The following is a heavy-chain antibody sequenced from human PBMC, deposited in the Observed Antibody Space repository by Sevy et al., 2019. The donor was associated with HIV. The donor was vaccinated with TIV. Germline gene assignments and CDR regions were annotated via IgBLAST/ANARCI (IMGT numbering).Heavy chain of an antibody. V-gene: IGHV2-5*01. D-gene: IGHD5-18*01. CDR1: GFSLSTSGVG. J-gene: IGHJ6*02. CDR3: AHRRSQLWLRGYYYGMDV. Sequence: SGPTLVKPTQTLTLTCTFSGFSLSTSGVGVGWIRQTPGKPLEWLALIYWNDDKRYSPSLKSRLTITKDTSKNQVVLTKTNMDPVDTATYYCAHRRSQLWLRGYYYGMDVWDQGTTVTVSS. CDR2: IYWNDDK.